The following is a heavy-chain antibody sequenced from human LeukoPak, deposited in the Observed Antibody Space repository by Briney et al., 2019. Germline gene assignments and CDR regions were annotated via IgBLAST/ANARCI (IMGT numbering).Heavy chain of an antibody. Sequence: PGRSLRLSCAASGFTFSSYSMNWVRQAPGKGLEWVSSISSSSSYIYYADSVKGRFTISRDNAKNSLYLQMNSLRAEDTAVYYCAREPGPGYCSGGSCSRGGWFDPWGQGTLVTVSS. CDR3: AREPGPGYCSGGSCSRGGWFDP. CDR1: GFTFSSYS. CDR2: ISSSSSYI. V-gene: IGHV3-21*01. D-gene: IGHD2-15*01. J-gene: IGHJ5*02.